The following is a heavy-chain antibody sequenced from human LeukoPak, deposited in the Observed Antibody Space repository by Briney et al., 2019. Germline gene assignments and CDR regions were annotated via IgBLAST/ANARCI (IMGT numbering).Heavy chain of an antibody. CDR3: ARVLTTVTPNWFDP. Sequence: NPSETLSLTCAVYGGSFSGYYWSWIRQPPGKGLEWIGEINHSGSTNYNPSLKSRVTISVDTSKNQFSLKLSSVTAADTAVYYCARVLTTVTPNWFDPWGQGTLVTVSS. CDR2: INHSGST. D-gene: IGHD4-17*01. V-gene: IGHV4-34*01. J-gene: IGHJ5*02. CDR1: GGSFSGYY.